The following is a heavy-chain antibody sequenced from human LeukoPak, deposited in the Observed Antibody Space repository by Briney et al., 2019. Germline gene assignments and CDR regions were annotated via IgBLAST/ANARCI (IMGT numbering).Heavy chain of an antibody. CDR2: IYYSGST. Sequence: SETLSLTCTVSGGSISSSSYYWGWIRQPPGKGLEWIGSIYYSGSTYYNPSPKSRVTISVDTSKNQFSLKLSSVTAADTAVYYCARRYCSGGSCDNWFDPWGQGTLVTVSS. CDR3: ARRYCSGGSCDNWFDP. V-gene: IGHV4-39*01. D-gene: IGHD2-15*01. CDR1: GGSISSSSYY. J-gene: IGHJ5*02.